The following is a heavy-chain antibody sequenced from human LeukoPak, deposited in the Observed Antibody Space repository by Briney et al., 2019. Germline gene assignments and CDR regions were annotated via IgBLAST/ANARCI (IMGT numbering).Heavy chain of an antibody. CDR1: GLTHNSYS. J-gene: IGHJ6*02. CDR2: ISLSSSYI. D-gene: IGHD3-22*01. Sequence: GGSLTLSCAPSGLTHNSYSMKWVRQAPGKGREWVSSISLSSSYIYYADSVQDRFTISRDNAKNSLSLHMTSLRAEDTAVYNCARKYGDSSGYTHGMDVWGQGNTVTVSS. V-gene: IGHV3-21*01. CDR3: ARKYGDSSGYTHGMDV.